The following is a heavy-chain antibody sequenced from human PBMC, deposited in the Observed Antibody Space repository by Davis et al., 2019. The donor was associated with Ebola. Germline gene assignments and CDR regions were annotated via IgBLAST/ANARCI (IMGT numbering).Heavy chain of an antibody. CDR1: GFTFSSYA. CDR3: ARASTTLDWGYPLN. V-gene: IGHV3-74*01. Sequence: PGGSLRLSCAASGFTFSSYAMHWVRQAPGKGLVWVSRINSDGSSTSYADSVKGRFTISRDNAKNTLYLQMNSLRAEDTAVYYCARASTTLDWGYPLNWGQGTLVTVSS. D-gene: IGHD7-27*01. J-gene: IGHJ4*02. CDR2: INSDGSST.